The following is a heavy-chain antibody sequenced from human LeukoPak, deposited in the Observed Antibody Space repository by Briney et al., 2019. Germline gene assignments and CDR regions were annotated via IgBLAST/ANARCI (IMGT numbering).Heavy chain of an antibody. CDR3: ARRGNGYNFRSWYYYYMDV. V-gene: IGHV4-34*01. CDR1: GGSFSGYY. J-gene: IGHJ6*03. CDR2: INHSGST. Sequence: SETLSLTCAVYGGSFSGYYWSWIRQPPGKGLEWIGEINHSGSTNYNPSLKSRVTISVDTSKNQFSLKLSSVTAADTAVYYCARRGNGYNFRSWYYYYMDVWGKGTTVTISS. D-gene: IGHD5-24*01.